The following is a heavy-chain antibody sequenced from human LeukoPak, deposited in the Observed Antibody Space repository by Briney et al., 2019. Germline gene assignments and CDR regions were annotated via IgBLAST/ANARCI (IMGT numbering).Heavy chain of an antibody. CDR2: VSYSGTV. CDR1: GASISSDEYY. CDR3: ARGRGYSGYDYAN. V-gene: IGHV4-39*07. Sequence: PSETLSLTCTVSGASISSDEYYWGWIRQSPGKGLEWIASVSYSGTVYYNPSLKSRVTISVDTSKNQFSLKLSSVTAADTAVYYCARGRGYSGYDYANWGQGTLVTVSS. D-gene: IGHD5-12*01. J-gene: IGHJ4*02.